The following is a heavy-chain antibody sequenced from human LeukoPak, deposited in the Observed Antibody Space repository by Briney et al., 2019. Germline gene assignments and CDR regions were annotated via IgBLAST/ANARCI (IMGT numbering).Heavy chain of an antibody. D-gene: IGHD1-26*01. CDR3: TRDTGGSGSYPDY. J-gene: IGHJ4*02. V-gene: IGHV3-7*01. CDR1: GFTFSSYW. CDR2: IKQDGSER. Sequence: GGSLRLSCAASGFTFSSYWMTWVRQTPGKGLEWVANIKQDGSERYFWDSVRDRFTISRDNAKNSLSLQMNSLRAEDTGLYYCTRDTGGSGSYPDYWGQGTLVTVSS.